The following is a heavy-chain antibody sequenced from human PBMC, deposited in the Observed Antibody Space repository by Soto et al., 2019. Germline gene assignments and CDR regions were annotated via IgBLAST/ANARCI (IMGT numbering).Heavy chain of an antibody. Sequence: PSETLSLTCAVYGGSFSGYYWSWIRQPPGKGLEWIGEINHSGSTNYNPSLKSRVTISVDTSKNQFSLKLSSVTAADTAVYYCAGGGYSGYARWGQGTLVTVSS. CDR1: GGSFSGYY. D-gene: IGHD5-12*01. CDR2: INHSGST. CDR3: AGGGYSGYAR. V-gene: IGHV4-34*01. J-gene: IGHJ4*02.